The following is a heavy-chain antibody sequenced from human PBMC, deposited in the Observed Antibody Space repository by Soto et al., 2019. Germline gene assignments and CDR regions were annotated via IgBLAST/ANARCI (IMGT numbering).Heavy chain of an antibody. CDR2: IFPIFGTA. Sequence: SVKVSCKASGGTFSSYAISWVRQAPGQGLEWMGGIFPIFGTANYAQKFQGRVTITADKSTSTAYMELSSLRSEDTAVYYCARGEGATIDPYYYYGMDVWGQGTTVTVS. CDR3: ARGEGATIDPYYYYGMDV. J-gene: IGHJ6*02. D-gene: IGHD1-26*01. CDR1: GGTFSSYA. V-gene: IGHV1-69*06.